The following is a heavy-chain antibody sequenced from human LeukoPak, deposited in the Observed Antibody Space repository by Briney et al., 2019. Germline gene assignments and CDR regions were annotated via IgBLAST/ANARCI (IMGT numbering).Heavy chain of an antibody. V-gene: IGHV4-39*01. CDR1: GGSISSSSHF. D-gene: IGHD3-10*01. Sequence: SETLSLTCTVSGGSISSSSHFWSWLRQPPGKGLEWIASINYSGSTYYNPSLKSRVTISVDTSKNQFSLKLSSVTAADTAVFYCVRYVVSGPGIYYFDYWGQGTLVTVSS. CDR3: VRYVVSGPGIYYFDY. CDR2: INYSGST. J-gene: IGHJ4*02.